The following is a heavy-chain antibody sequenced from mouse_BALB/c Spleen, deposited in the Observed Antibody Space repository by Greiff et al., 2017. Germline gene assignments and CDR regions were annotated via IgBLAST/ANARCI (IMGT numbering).Heavy chain of an antibody. J-gene: IGHJ3*01. V-gene: IGHV1S22*01. D-gene: IGHD3-1*01. CDR2: IYPGSGST. CDR1: GYTFTSYW. CDR3: TRAARATWFAY. Sequence: LQQPGSELVRPGASVKLSCKASGYTFTSYWMHWVKQRPGQGLEWIGNIYPGSGSTNYDEKFKSKATLTVDTSSSTAYMQLSSLTSEDSAVYYCTRAARATWFAYWGQGTPVTVSA.